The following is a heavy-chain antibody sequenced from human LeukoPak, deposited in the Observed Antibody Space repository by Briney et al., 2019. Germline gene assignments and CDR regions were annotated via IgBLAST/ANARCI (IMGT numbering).Heavy chain of an antibody. D-gene: IGHD3-9*01. CDR3: ARDPGRYFDWPDAFDI. J-gene: IGHJ3*02. Sequence: PGGSLRLSCAASGFTFSSYWMSWVRQAPGKGLEWVANIKQDGSEKYYVDSVKGRFTISRDDAKNSLYLQMNSLRAEDTAVYYCARDPGRYFDWPDAFDIWGQGTMVTASS. CDR2: IKQDGSEK. V-gene: IGHV3-7*04. CDR1: GFTFSSYW.